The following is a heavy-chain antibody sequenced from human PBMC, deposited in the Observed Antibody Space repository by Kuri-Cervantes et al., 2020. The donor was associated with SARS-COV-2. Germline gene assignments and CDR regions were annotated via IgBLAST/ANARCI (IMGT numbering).Heavy chain of an antibody. CDR1: GFTFSSYE. Sequence: GGSLRLSCAASGFTFSSYEMNWVRQAPGKGLEWVSYISSSGSTIYYADSVKGRFTISRDNSKKTLYLQMNSLRVEDTALYYCAPRDYWGQGILVTVSS. CDR3: APRDY. CDR2: ISSSGSTI. V-gene: IGHV3-48*03. J-gene: IGHJ4*02.